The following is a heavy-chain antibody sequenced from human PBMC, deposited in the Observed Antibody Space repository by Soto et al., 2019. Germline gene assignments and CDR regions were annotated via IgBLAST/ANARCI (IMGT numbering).Heavy chain of an antibody. D-gene: IGHD2-2*03. CDR1: GVTISSSSYY. CDR3: ARQRDGYCSSTSCYYYYYGMDV. CDR2: IYYSGST. V-gene: IGHV4-39*01. Sequence: TSETLSLTSTVSGVTISSSSYYWGWIRQPPGKGLEWIGSIYYSGSTYYNPSLKSRVTISVDTSKNQFSLKLSSVTAADTAVYYCARQRDGYCSSTSCYYYYYGMDVWGQGTTVTVSS. J-gene: IGHJ6*02.